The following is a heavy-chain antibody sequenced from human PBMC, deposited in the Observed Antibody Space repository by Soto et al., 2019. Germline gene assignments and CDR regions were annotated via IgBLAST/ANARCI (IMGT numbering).Heavy chain of an antibody. CDR2: ISSRSSTI. CDR1: GFTFSSYS. D-gene: IGHD3-3*01. Sequence: PGVSLKLSFAASGFTFSSYSMNWVRQAPGKGLEWVSYISSRSSTIYYADSVKGRLTISRDNAKNSLYLQMNSLRDEDTAVYYCARDPNVRRFLEWLSPYGMDVWGQGTTVTVSS. CDR3: ARDPNVRRFLEWLSPYGMDV. J-gene: IGHJ6*02. V-gene: IGHV3-48*02.